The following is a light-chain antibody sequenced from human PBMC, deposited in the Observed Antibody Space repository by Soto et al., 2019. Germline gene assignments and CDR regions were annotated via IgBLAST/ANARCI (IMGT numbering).Light chain of an antibody. CDR1: QSISSY. V-gene: IGKV1-39*01. Sequence: DIQMTQSPSSLSASVGDRVTITCRASQSISSYLNWYQQKPGKAPKILIYAASSLQSGVPSRFSGSGSGTDFILTISSLQPEYFATYYCQQSYSTPPFTFGQGTKLEIK. CDR2: AAS. CDR3: QQSYSTPPFT. J-gene: IGKJ2*01.